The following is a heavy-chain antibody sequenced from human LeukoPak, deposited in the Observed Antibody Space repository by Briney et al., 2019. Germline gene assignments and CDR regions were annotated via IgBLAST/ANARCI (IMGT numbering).Heavy chain of an antibody. D-gene: IGHD4-17*01. Sequence: SETLSLTCAVSGGSISSGGYSWSWIRQPPGKGLEWMGYIYHSGSTYYNPSLKSRVTISVDRSKNQFSLKLSSVTAADTAVYYCARESYGDYGHYFDYWGQGTLVTVSS. J-gene: IGHJ4*02. CDR3: ARESYGDYGHYFDY. CDR1: GGSISSGGYS. CDR2: IYHSGST. V-gene: IGHV4-30-2*01.